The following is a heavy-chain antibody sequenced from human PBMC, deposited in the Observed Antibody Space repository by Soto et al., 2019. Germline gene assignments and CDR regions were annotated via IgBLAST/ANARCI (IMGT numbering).Heavy chain of an antibody. V-gene: IGHV3-30*18. D-gene: IGHD6-13*01. CDR1: GFTFSSYG. CDR2: ISYDGSNK. Sequence: GGSLRLSCAASGFTFSSYGMHWVRQAPGKGLEWVAVISYDGSNKYYADSVKGRFTISRDNSKNTLYLQMNSLRAEDTAVYYCAKDGYSSRWFPSHFDYWGQGTLVTVSS. J-gene: IGHJ4*02. CDR3: AKDGYSSRWFPSHFDY.